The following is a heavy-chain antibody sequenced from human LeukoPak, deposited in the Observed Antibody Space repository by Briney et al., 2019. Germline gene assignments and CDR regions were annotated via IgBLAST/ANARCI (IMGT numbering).Heavy chain of an antibody. CDR3: ARWETCSDYDVCDAFDI. V-gene: IGHV3-74*01. D-gene: IGHD5-12*01. CDR1: GFTFSSYW. CDR2: INSDGSST. Sequence: GGSLRLSCAASGFTFSSYWMHWVRQVPGKGLVWVSRINSDGSSTSYADSVKGRFTISRDNAKNTLYVQMNSLRAEDTAVYYCARWETCSDYDVCDAFDIWGQGTMVTVSS. J-gene: IGHJ3*02.